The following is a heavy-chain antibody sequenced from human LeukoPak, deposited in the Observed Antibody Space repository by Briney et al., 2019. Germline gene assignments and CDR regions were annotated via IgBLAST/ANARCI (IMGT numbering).Heavy chain of an antibody. CDR2: ISYDGSNK. CDR3: ARAKSAAAGLDY. D-gene: IGHD6-13*01. J-gene: IGHJ4*02. V-gene: IGHV3-30*03. Sequence: PGGSLRLSCAASGFTFSSYSMNWVRQAPGKGLEWVAVISYDGSNKYYADSVKGRFTISRDNSKNTLYLQMNSLRAEDTAVYYCARAKSAAAGLDYWGQGTLVTVSS. CDR1: GFTFSSYS.